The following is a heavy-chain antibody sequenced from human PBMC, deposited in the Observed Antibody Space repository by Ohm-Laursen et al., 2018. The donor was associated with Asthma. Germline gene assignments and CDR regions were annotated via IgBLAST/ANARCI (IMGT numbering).Heavy chain of an antibody. Sequence: SLRLSCSASGFTFSSYGMHWVRQAPGKGLEWVAVGGSYYDGGLKYYADSVNGRFTVSRDDSKNTLYLQMNSLRPVDTAVYYCARDHASPGEGAIDYWGQGTLVTVSS. CDR3: ARDHASPGEGAIDY. V-gene: IGHV3-30*19. D-gene: IGHD1-26*01. CDR2: GGSYYDGGLK. J-gene: IGHJ4*02. CDR1: GFTFSSYG.